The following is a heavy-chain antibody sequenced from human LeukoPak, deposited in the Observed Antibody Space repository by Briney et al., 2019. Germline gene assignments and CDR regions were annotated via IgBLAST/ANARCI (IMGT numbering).Heavy chain of an antibody. J-gene: IGHJ4*02. CDR3: ARENLADYYDSSGYFDY. D-gene: IGHD3-22*01. CDR2: INWNGGST. CDR1: GFTFDDYG. V-gene: IGHV3-20*04. Sequence: GGSLRLSCAASGFTFDDYGMSWVRQAPGKGLEWVSGINWNGGSTGYADSVKGRFPISRDNAKNSLYLQMNSLRAEDTALYYCARENLADYYDSSGYFDYWGQGTLVTVSS.